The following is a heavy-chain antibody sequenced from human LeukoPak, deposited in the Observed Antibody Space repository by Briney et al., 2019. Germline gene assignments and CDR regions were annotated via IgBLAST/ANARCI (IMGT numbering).Heavy chain of an antibody. CDR2: INGDGSTT. D-gene: IGHD2-15*01. J-gene: IGHJ4*02. Sequence: PGGSLRLSCAASGFTFSSYWMHWVRQGPGKGLVWVSRINGDGSTTSYADSVKGGFTISRDNAKTSLYLQINSLRADDTALYFCARGIVVVVGASDHFDYWGQGTLITVSS. CDR1: GFTFSSYW. V-gene: IGHV3-74*01. CDR3: ARGIVVVVGASDHFDY.